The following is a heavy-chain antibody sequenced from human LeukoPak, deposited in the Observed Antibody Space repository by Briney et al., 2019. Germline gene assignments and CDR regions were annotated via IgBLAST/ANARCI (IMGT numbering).Heavy chain of an antibody. Sequence: SQTFSLTCAISGYSVSSDSAAWNWIRQSPSRGLEWMGRTYYRSTWYNEYAVSVRGRITVNPGTSKNQFSLHLNSVTPEDTAVYYCARRLTQYDCFDPWGQGILVTVSS. V-gene: IGHV6-1*01. CDR3: ARRLTQYDCFDP. J-gene: IGHJ5*02. CDR1: GYSVSSDSAA. D-gene: IGHD2-2*01. CDR2: TYYRSTWYN.